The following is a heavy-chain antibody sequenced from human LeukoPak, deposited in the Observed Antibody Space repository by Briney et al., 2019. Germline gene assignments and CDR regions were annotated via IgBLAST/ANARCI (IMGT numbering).Heavy chain of an antibody. Sequence: PGGSVRLSCAASGFTPSSYWMTWVRQAPGKGLEWVANISQDGHAQYYVQSVRGRFTISRDNAKSSLYLQMNSLSVEDTGVYYCARNSYGPGSHDHWGQGTLVTVSS. V-gene: IGHV3-7*01. D-gene: IGHD3-10*01. J-gene: IGHJ5*02. CDR2: ISQDGHAQ. CDR3: ARNSYGPGSHDH. CDR1: GFTPSSYW.